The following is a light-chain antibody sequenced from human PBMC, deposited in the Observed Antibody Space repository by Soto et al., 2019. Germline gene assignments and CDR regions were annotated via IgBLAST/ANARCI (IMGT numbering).Light chain of an antibody. CDR2: AAS. CDR3: QQANRVPLG. V-gene: IGKV1-12*01. Sequence: DIQMTQSPSSVSASVGDRVTITCRASQGISTNLAWYQQKPGKAPKLLIYAASTLQSGVPPRFSGSGSGSDFTLTISSLQPDDFAIYFCQQANRVPLGFGQGTRLEI. CDR1: QGISTN. J-gene: IGKJ5*01.